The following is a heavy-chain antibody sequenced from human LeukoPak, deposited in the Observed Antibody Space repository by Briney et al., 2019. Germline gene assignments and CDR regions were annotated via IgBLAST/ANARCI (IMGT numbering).Heavy chain of an antibody. Sequence: GSLRLSCAVSEFTFNSYWMTWVRQAPGKGLEWVANIKEDGSETYYVDSVKGRFTISRDNARNSVHLQMNSLRGEDTAVYYCVRGGPTAYFDLWGQGTLVTVSS. CDR3: VRGGPTAYFDL. D-gene: IGHD5-18*01. CDR1: EFTFNSYW. J-gene: IGHJ4*02. CDR2: IKEDGSET. V-gene: IGHV3-7*01.